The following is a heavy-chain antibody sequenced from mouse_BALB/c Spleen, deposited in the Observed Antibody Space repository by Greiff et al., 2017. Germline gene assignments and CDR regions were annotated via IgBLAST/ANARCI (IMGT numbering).Heavy chain of an antibody. Sequence: EVQLQQSGPELVKPGASMKISCKASGYTFTGYTMNWVKQSHGKNLEWIGLINPYNGGTSYNQKFKGKVTLTVDKSSSTAYMELLSLTSEDSAVYYCAREWGYYIYAMDYWGQGTSVTVSS. D-gene: IGHD2-3*01. CDR2: INPYNGGT. V-gene: IGHV1-26*01. CDR1: GYTFTGYT. J-gene: IGHJ4*01. CDR3: AREWGYYIYAMDY.